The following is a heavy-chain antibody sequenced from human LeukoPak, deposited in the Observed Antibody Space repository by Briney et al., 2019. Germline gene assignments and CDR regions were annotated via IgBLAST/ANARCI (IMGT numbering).Heavy chain of an antibody. CDR2: ISSSSSYI. Sequence: GGSLRLSCAASGFTFSSYSMNWVRQAPGKGLEWVSSISSSSSYIYYADSVKGRFTISRDNAKSSLYLQMNSLRAEDTAVYYCARDRGPEGAFDIWGQGTMVTVSS. CDR3: ARDRGPEGAFDI. V-gene: IGHV3-21*01. CDR1: GFTFSSYS. J-gene: IGHJ3*02.